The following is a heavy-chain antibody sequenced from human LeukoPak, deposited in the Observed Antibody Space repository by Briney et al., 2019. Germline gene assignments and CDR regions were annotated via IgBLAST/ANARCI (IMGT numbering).Heavy chain of an antibody. J-gene: IGHJ4*02. Sequence: PSETLSLTCTVSGGSISSSSYYWGWIRQPPGRGLEWIGNIYYSGSTYYNPSLKSRVTISVDTSKNQFSLKLSSVTAADRAVYYCARLVVTGTTIKHWGQGTLVTVSS. V-gene: IGHV4-39*01. CDR1: GGSISSSSYY. D-gene: IGHD1-7*01. CDR3: ARLVVTGTTIKH. CDR2: IYYSGST.